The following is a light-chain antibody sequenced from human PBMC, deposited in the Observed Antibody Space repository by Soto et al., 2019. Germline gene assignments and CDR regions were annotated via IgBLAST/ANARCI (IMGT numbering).Light chain of an antibody. V-gene: IGKV3-15*01. J-gene: IGKJ2*01. Sequence: EIVMTQSPVTLSVSPGERVTLSCSASQSISDKSAWYQQKPGQAPRLLMFGASTRATGIPARFSGSGSGTDFTLTITGMQSEDVAVYYCQQYKSWPYTFGQGPKLKIK. CDR3: QQYKSWPYT. CDR2: GAS. CDR1: QSISDK.